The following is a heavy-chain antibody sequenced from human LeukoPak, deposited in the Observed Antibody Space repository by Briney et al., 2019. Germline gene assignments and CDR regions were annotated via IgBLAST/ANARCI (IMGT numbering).Heavy chain of an antibody. Sequence: ASVTVSCTASGYTFTSYYMHWVRQAPGQGLEWMGIINPSGGSTSYAQKFQGRVTMTSDTSTSTVYMELSSLRSEDTAVYYCARGAPAGDSSGYYYYYYYYGMDVWGQGTTVTVSS. V-gene: IGHV1-46*01. CDR3: ARGAPAGDSSGYYYYYYYYGMDV. D-gene: IGHD3-22*01. J-gene: IGHJ6*02. CDR2: INPSGGST. CDR1: GYTFTSYY.